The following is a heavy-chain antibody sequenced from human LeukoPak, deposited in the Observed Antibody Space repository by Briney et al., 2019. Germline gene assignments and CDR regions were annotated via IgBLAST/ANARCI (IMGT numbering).Heavy chain of an antibody. J-gene: IGHJ4*02. CDR3: ARHFTMVRGVSLTYFDY. CDR1: GFTFSSYS. CDR2: ISSSSSYM. D-gene: IGHD3-10*01. V-gene: IGHV3-21*01. Sequence: GGSLRLSCAASGFTFSSYSMNWVRQAPGKGLEWVSSISSSSSYMYYADSVKGRFTISRDNARNSLYLQMNSLRADDTAVYYCARHFTMVRGVSLTYFDYWGQGTLVTVSS.